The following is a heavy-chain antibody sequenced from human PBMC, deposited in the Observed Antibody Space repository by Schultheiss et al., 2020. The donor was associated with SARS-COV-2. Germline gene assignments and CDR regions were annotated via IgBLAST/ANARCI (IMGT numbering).Heavy chain of an antibody. V-gene: IGHV4-61*02. Sequence: SETLSLTCTVSGGSISSGSYYWSWIRQPAGKGLEWIGRIYTSGSTNYNPSLKSRVTISADTSKTQLSLQLSSVTAADTAVYYCARLPYGDYGGFAVWGQGTLVTVAS. J-gene: IGHJ4*02. D-gene: IGHD4-17*01. CDR3: ARLPYGDYGGFAV. CDR1: GGSISSGSYY. CDR2: IYTSGST.